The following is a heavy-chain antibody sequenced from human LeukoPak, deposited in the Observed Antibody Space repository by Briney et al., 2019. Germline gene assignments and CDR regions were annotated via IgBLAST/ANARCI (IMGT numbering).Heavy chain of an antibody. CDR3: ARGYCDSTGCRWSWFDP. CDR1: GASISNSY. CDR2: IYYSGST. J-gene: IGHJ5*02. D-gene: IGHD2/OR15-2a*01. Sequence: SETLSLTCTVSGASISNSYWSWLRQPPGKGLEWIGFIYYSGSTNYNPSLKSRVTISVDTSKNQFSLKLSSVTAADTAIYFCARGYCDSTGCRWSWFDPWGQGTLVTVSP. V-gene: IGHV4-59*13.